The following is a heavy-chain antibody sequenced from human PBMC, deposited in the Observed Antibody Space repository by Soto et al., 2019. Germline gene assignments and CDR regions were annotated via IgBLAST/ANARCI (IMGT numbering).Heavy chain of an antibody. CDR2: ISYDGSNK. CDR1: GFSVSLNY. D-gene: IGHD3-16*02. J-gene: IGHJ3*02. Sequence: GGSLRLSCAASGFSVSLNYMSWVRQVPGKGLEWVSVISYDGSNKYYADSVKGRFTISRDNSKNTLYLQMNNLRTEDTAVYYCATVRGYRQDFDAFDIWGQGTMVTVSS. V-gene: IGHV3-30-3*01. CDR3: ATVRGYRQDFDAFDI.